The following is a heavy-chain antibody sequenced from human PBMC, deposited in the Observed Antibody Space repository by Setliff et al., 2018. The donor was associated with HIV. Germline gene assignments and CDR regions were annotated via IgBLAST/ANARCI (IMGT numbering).Heavy chain of an antibody. CDR2: IYTSGST. CDR1: GGSISSGSYY. J-gene: IGHJ4*02. D-gene: IGHD6-13*01. Sequence: SETLSLTCTVSGGSISSGSYYWSWTRQPAGKGLEWIGRIYTSGSTNYNPSLKSRATISVDTSKNQFSLKLSSVTAADTAVYYCAREYSSSWYRYFDYWGQGTLVTVSS. CDR3: AREYSSSWYRYFDY. V-gene: IGHV4-61*02.